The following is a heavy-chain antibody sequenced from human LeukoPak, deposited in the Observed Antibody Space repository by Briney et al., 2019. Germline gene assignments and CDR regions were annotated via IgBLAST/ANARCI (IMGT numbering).Heavy chain of an antibody. J-gene: IGHJ4*02. CDR1: GFTFNSFS. Sequence: WGSLRLSCSASGFTFNSFSMTWVRQAPGQGLEWVANIKHDGSEKDYADSVRGRVTISRDNTKNSVYLQMNTLRAEDTAVYFCPRHNYSHFVYWGQGTRVTASS. CDR2: IKHDGSEK. D-gene: IGHD2-21*01. V-gene: IGHV3-7*01. CDR3: PRHNYSHFVY.